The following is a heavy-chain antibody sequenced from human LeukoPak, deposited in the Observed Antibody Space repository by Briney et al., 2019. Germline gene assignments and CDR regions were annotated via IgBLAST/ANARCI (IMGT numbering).Heavy chain of an antibody. Sequence: PGTSLRLSCAASGFTFSDYGMHWVRQAPGKGLEWLALISYDGTNKYYPDSVRGRFTISRDNSKNTLYLQMNGMRAEDTAVYYCAKLSHLAPSDYWGQGTLVTVSS. V-gene: IGHV3-30*18. D-gene: IGHD2/OR15-2a*01. CDR2: ISYDGTNK. CDR3: AKLSHLAPSDY. CDR1: GFTFSDYG. J-gene: IGHJ4*02.